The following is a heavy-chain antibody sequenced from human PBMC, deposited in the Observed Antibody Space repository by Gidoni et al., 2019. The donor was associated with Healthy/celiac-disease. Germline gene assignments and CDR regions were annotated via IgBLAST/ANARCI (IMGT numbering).Heavy chain of an antibody. CDR2: ISVSGGST. J-gene: IGHJ4*02. CDR1: GFTFSSYA. Sequence: EVQLLESGGGLVQPGGSLRLSCAASGFTFSSYAMSWVRQAPGKGLEWVSAISVSGGSTYYADSLKGRFTISRDNSKNTLYLQMNSLRAEDTAVYYCAKAHLRSARPHAFDYWGQGTLVTVSS. CDR3: AKAHLRSARPHAFDY. V-gene: IGHV3-23*01. D-gene: IGHD6-6*01.